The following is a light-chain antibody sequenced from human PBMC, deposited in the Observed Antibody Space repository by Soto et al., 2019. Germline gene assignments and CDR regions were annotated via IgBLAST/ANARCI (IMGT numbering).Light chain of an antibody. CDR3: CSYAGTSTHTV. J-gene: IGLJ7*01. Sequence: QSVLTQPASVSGSPGQSITISCTGTSSDVGSYKLVSWYQQHPGKAPKLMISEVSKRPSGISDRFSGSKSGSTASLTISGLQAEDEADYYCCSYAGTSTHTVFGGGTQLIVL. CDR1: SSDVGSYKL. V-gene: IGLV2-23*02. CDR2: EVS.